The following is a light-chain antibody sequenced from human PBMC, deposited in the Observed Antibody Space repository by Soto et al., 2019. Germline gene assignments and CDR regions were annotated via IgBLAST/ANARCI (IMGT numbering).Light chain of an antibody. CDR1: QSVYSS. CDR3: QQDYNLPTWT. J-gene: IGKJ1*01. CDR2: GAS. Sequence: ETVMTQSPATLSVSPGERATLSCRASQSVYSSLAWYQQKPGQAPRLLIYGASTRATGIPARFSGSGSGTEFTLTISRLQSEDFAVYYCQQDYNLPTWTFGQGTKVDIK. V-gene: IGKV3-15*01.